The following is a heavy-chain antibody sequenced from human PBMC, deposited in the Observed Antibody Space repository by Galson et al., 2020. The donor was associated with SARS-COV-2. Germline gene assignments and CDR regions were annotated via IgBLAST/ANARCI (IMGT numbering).Heavy chain of an antibody. J-gene: IGHJ6*02. D-gene: IGHD3-3*02. CDR1: GGSISSSGYY. V-gene: IGHV4-31*03. CDR3: AAYHFRPYYGLDV. CDR2: IYYSGST. Sequence: ASETLSLTCTVSGGSISSSGYYCSWIRQHPGKGLEWIGYIYYSGSTYYNPSLRSRVTMSVDTSKNQFSLRLSSVTAADTAVYYCAAYHFRPYYGLDVWGQGTTVTVSS.